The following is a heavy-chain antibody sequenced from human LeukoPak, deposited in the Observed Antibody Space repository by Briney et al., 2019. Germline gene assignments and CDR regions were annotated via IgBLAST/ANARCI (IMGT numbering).Heavy chain of an antibody. V-gene: IGHV4-39*01. CDR1: GGSISSSSYY. CDR3: ARAFRARYFDL. Sequence: SETLSLTCTVSGGSISSSSYYWGWIRQPPGKGLEWIGSIYYSGSTYYNPSLKSRVTISVDTSKNRFSLKLSSVTAADTAVYYCARAFRARYFDLWGRGTLVTVSS. CDR2: IYYSGST. J-gene: IGHJ2*01. D-gene: IGHD2/OR15-2a*01.